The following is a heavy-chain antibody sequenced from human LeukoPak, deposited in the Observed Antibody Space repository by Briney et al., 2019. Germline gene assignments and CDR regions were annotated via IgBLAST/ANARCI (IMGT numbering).Heavy chain of an antibody. CDR2: IRYDGSNK. J-gene: IGHJ6*03. CDR1: GFTFSSYG. D-gene: IGHD3-3*01. Sequence: GGSLRLSCAASGFTFSSYGMHWVRQAPGKGLEWVAFIRYDGSNKYYADSVKGRFTISRDNSKNTLYLQMNSLRAEDTAVYYCAKDALRFLGYYYMDVWGKGTTVIVSS. V-gene: IGHV3-30*02. CDR3: AKDALRFLGYYYMDV.